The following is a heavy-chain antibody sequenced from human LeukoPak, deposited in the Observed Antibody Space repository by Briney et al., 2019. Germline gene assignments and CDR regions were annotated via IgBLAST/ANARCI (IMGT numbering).Heavy chain of an antibody. D-gene: IGHD5-18*01. V-gene: IGHV3-23*01. Sequence: GGSLRLSCAASGFTFSSYAMSWVRQAPGKGLEWVSGTSDSGGSTYYADSVKGRFTISRDNSKKMLYLQMNSLRAEDTAVYYCVTYTYGFREFDYWGQGTLVTVSS. J-gene: IGHJ4*02. CDR1: GFTFSSYA. CDR2: TSDSGGST. CDR3: VTYTYGFREFDY.